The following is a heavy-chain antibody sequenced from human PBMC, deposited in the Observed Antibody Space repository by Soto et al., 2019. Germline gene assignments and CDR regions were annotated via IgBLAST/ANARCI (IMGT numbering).Heavy chain of an antibody. CDR2: ISYDGSNK. V-gene: IGHV3-30-3*01. Sequence: QVQLVESGGGVVQPGRSLRLSCAASGFTFSSYAMHWVRQAPGKGLEWVAVISYDGSNKYYADSVKGRFTISRDNSKNTLYLQMNSLRAEDTAVYYWARDGLVVVVVAADYYYYGMDVWGQGTTVTVSS. J-gene: IGHJ6*02. D-gene: IGHD2-15*01. CDR3: ARDGLVVVVVAADYYYYGMDV. CDR1: GFTFSSYA.